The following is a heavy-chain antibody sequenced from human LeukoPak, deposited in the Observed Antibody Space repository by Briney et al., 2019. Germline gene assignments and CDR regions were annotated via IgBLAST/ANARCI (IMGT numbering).Heavy chain of an antibody. Sequence: PGGSLRLSCAASGFTFSDYYMSWIRQAPGKGLEWVSYISSSGSTIYYADSVKGRFTISRDNAKNSLYLKMNSLRAEETAVYYCARAFLRWYYGMDVWGQGTTVTVSS. J-gene: IGHJ6*02. D-gene: IGHD4-23*01. V-gene: IGHV3-11*01. CDR1: GFTFSDYY. CDR2: ISSSGSTI. CDR3: ARAFLRWYYGMDV.